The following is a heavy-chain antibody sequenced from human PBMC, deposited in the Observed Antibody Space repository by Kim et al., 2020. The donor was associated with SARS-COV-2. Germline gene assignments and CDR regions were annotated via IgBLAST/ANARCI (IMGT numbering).Heavy chain of an antibody. CDR2: IGSGGNTI. Sequence: GGSLRLSCAASGFTFSSYDMTWVRQAPGKGLEWVSYIGSGGNTIYYADSVKGRFTISRENAKTLLYLQMNSLRAEDTAVYYCVRGRDGGYWGQGALVTVSS. CDR3: VRGRDGGY. D-gene: IGHD2-21*02. CDR1: GFTFSSYD. J-gene: IGHJ4*02. V-gene: IGHV3-48*03.